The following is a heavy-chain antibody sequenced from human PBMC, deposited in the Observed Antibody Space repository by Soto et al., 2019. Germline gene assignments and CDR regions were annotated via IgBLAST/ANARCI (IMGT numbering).Heavy chain of an antibody. CDR2: VSSDGSKK. Sequence: QVQLVESGGGVAQPGRSLRLSCAASGFSFSSYGIHWVRQAPGKGLEWVAVVSSDGSKKSYADSVKGRFTISRDNSKNTLYLQMNSLRGEDTAVYYCAKRAYTYGTTDPFDYWGQGTLVTVSS. D-gene: IGHD5-18*01. J-gene: IGHJ4*02. V-gene: IGHV3-30*18. CDR1: GFSFSSYG. CDR3: AKRAYTYGTTDPFDY.